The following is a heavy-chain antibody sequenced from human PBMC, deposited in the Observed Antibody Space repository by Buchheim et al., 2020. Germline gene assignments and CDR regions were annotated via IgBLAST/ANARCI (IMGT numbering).Heavy chain of an antibody. Sequence: QVQLQESGPGLVKPSQTLSLTCTVSGASISSGGYYLIWIRQLPGKGLECIGYIYYSGRTYFNPSLKSRVTMSVHTSQNRSSLKLSSVTAADTAVYYCARGNAPMGAFDLWGQGT. CDR3: ARGNAPMGAFDL. V-gene: IGHV4-31*03. CDR2: IYYSGRT. CDR1: GASISSGGYY. D-gene: IGHD3-10*01. J-gene: IGHJ3*01.